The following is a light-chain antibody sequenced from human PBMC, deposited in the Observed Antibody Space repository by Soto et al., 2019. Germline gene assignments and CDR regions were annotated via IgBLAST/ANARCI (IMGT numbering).Light chain of an antibody. CDR1: SGDVGGYNY. CDR3: SSYIWNSLGI. J-gene: IGLJ1*01. V-gene: IGLV2-14*01. CDR2: DVS. Sequence: QSALTQPASVSGSPGQSITISCTGTSGDVGGYNYVSWYQQHPGKAPKLMIFDVSNRPSGVSNRFSGSKSGNTASLTISGLQPEVEADYSCSSYIWNSLGIFGAGTKVTVL.